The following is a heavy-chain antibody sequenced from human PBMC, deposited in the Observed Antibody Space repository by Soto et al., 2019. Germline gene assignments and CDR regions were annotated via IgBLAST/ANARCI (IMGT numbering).Heavy chain of an antibody. D-gene: IGHD7-27*01. CDR3: ARDLPSNGDGMGV. Sequence: GGSLRLSCAASGFTFSSYWMHWVRQAPGKGMVRVSRINRDGSSATYADSVKGRFTVSRDNAKITLYLQMNSLRAEDTAVYYCARDLPSNGDGMGVWGQETRVTV. J-gene: IGHJ6*01. CDR1: GFTFSSYW. CDR2: INRDGSSA. V-gene: IGHV3-74*01.